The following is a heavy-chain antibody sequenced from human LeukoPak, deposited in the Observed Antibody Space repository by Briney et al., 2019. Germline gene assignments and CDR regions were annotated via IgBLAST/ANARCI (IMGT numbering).Heavy chain of an antibody. CDR3: ARDTTTVTKGFDV. J-gene: IGHJ3*01. CDR1: GYSISSGYY. D-gene: IGHD4-17*01. Sequence: SETLSLTCTVSGYSISSGYYWGWIRQPPGKGLEWIGSIYHSGSTYYNPSLKSRVTISVDTSKNQFSLKLSSVTAADTAVYYCARDTTTVTKGFDVWGLGTLVTVSS. V-gene: IGHV4-38-2*02. CDR2: IYHSGST.